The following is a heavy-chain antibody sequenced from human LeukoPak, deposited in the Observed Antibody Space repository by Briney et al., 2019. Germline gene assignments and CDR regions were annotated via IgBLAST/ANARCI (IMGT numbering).Heavy chain of an antibody. Sequence: GASLQISCKGSGYSFTSYWIGWVRQMPGKGLEGMGIIYPGDSDTRYSPSFQGQVTISADKSISTAYLQWSSLKASDTAMYYCAIFDFLFGEIDNWFDPWGQGTQVTVSS. V-gene: IGHV5-51*01. CDR2: IYPGDSDT. CDR3: AIFDFLFGEIDNWFDP. J-gene: IGHJ5*02. CDR1: GYSFTSYW. D-gene: IGHD3-16*01.